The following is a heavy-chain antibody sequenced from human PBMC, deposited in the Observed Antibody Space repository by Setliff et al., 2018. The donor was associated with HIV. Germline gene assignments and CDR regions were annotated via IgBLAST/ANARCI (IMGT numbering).Heavy chain of an antibody. CDR2: INTATGSP. CDR3: ARDGADYNFRSGTHPFDI. D-gene: IGHD3-3*01. CDR1: GYTFTSYD. J-gene: IGHJ4*02. V-gene: IGHV7-4-1*02. Sequence: ASVKVSCKASGYTFTSYDINWVRQATGQGLELMGWINTATGSPRFAQGFRGRFGFSLDASVTTTYLHINNLEAADSAIYYCARDGADYNFRSGTHPFDIWGQGTLVTVSS.